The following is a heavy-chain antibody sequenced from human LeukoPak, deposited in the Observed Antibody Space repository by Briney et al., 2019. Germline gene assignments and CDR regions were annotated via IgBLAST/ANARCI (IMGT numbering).Heavy chain of an antibody. J-gene: IGHJ4*02. D-gene: IGHD1-26*01. V-gene: IGHV5-51*01. Sequence: GESLKISGKGSGYSFTNYWIRWVRQMPGKGLEWMGIIYPDNSDTRYSPSFQGQVTISADKSISTAYLQWSSLKASDTAMYYCARLKPDYYSNIFDYWGQGTLVTVSS. CDR1: GYSFTNYW. CDR2: IYPDNSDT. CDR3: ARLKPDYYSNIFDY.